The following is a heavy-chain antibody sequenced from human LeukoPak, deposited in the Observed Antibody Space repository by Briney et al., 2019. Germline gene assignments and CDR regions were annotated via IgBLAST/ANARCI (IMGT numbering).Heavy chain of an antibody. CDR1: GYTFTSYG. D-gene: IGHD3-22*01. Sequence: ASVEVSRKASGYTFTSYGISWVRQAPGQGLEWMGWVSAYNGNTNYAQKLQGRVTMATDTSTSTAYMELRSLRSDDTAVYYCARGLSYDTFDYWGQGTLVTVSS. V-gene: IGHV1-18*01. CDR3: ARGLSYDTFDY. J-gene: IGHJ4*02. CDR2: VSAYNGNT.